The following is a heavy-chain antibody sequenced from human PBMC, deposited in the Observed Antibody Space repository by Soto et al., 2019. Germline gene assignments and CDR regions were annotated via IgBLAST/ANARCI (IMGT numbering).Heavy chain of an antibody. Sequence: PGGSLRLSCAASGFTFSSYAMHWVRQSPGKGLEWVAVISYDGSNKYYADSVKGRFTISRDNSKNTLYLHMNSLSGEDTAVYYCASTLCSGGSCSGYYYYGMDVWGKETTVTVAS. V-gene: IGHV3-30-3*01. J-gene: IGHJ6*04. CDR1: GFTFSSYA. D-gene: IGHD2-15*01. CDR3: ASTLCSGGSCSGYYYYGMDV. CDR2: ISYDGSNK.